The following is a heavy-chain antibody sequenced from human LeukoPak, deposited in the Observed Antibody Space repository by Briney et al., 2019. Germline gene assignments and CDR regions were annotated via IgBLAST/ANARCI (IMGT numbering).Heavy chain of an antibody. J-gene: IGHJ4*02. D-gene: IGHD3-9*01. Sequence: GASVKVSCKASGYTFTGYYMHWERQAPGQGLEWMGWINPNSGGTNYAQKLQGRVTMTRDTSISTAYMELSRLRSDDTAVYYCARGTFDWLSPHFDYWGQGTLVTVSS. CDR1: GYTFTGYY. CDR2: INPNSGGT. V-gene: IGHV1-2*02. CDR3: ARGTFDWLSPHFDY.